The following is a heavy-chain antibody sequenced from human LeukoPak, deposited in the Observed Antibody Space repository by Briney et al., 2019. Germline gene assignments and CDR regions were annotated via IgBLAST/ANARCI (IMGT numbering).Heavy chain of an antibody. CDR1: GIAFRSYA. CDR3: TRGIAMTTLNALDI. Sequence: PGGSLRLSCAASGIAFRSYAMHWVRQAPGKGLKWVAVISYDGSNENYADSVKGRFTISRDKSKNTLYLQMNSLRAEDTAMYYCTRGIAMTTLNALDIWGQGTMVTVSS. D-gene: IGHD1-1*01. CDR2: ISYDGSNE. V-gene: IGHV3-30*04. J-gene: IGHJ3*02.